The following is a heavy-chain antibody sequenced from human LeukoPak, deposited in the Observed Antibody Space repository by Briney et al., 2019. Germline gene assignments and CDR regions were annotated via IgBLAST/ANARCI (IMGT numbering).Heavy chain of an antibody. CDR1: GGSISSGGYF. CDR2: MHNSENA. D-gene: IGHD3-22*01. CDR3: ARVGYYDSSGYYPFDY. Sequence: TSETLSLTCTVSGGSISSGGYFWSWIRQHPGKGLEWIGYMHNSENAAYNPSLKSRVTISVDTSKNQISLKLNSVTAADTAVYYCARVGYYDSSGYYPFDYWGQGTLVTVSS. V-gene: IGHV4-31*03. J-gene: IGHJ4*02.